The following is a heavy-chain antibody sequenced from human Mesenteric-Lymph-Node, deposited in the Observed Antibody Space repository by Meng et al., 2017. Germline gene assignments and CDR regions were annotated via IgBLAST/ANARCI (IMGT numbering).Heavy chain of an antibody. J-gene: IGHJ4*02. D-gene: IGHD5-18*01. CDR1: GYSFSKYA. Sequence: ASVKVSCKPSGYSFSKYAIQWVRQAPGQGLEWMGWINTDSGNPTYAQGFTGRYVFSLDTSVSTAYLQISSLKSEDTAVYYCARKRGYSFGWDYWGQGTLVTVSS. CDR3: ARKRGYSFGWDY. CDR2: INTDSGNP. V-gene: IGHV7-4-1*02.